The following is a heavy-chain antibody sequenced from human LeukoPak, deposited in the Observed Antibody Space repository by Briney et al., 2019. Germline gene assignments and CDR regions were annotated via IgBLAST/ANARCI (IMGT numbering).Heavy chain of an antibody. CDR2: IYPGDSDT. V-gene: IGHV5-51*01. CDR3: ARLPQDYYYHGMDV. J-gene: IGHJ6*02. CDR1: GYDFATYW. Sequence: GESLKISCQGSGYDFATYWIGWVRQMPGKGLEWMGRIYPGDSDTKYSPSFQGQVTISADKSIGSAYLQWSSLKSSDTAMYYCARLPQDYYYHGMDVWGQGTTVGVS.